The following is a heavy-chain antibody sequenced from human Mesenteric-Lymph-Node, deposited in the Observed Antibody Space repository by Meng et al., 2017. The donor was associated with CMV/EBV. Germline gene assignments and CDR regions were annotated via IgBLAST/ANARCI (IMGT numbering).Heavy chain of an antibody. V-gene: IGHV4-31*03. CDR1: SGSINNGGDY. J-gene: IGHJ4*02. Sequence: LPCTVSSGSINNGGDYWSWIRHHPGKGLEWIGSIYHTGSTYYNPSLKSRLTMSVDTSKSQFSLKLSSVTAADTAMYYCARVLDTTPDYWGQGTLVTVSS. CDR3: ARVLDTTPDY. CDR2: IYHTGST. D-gene: IGHD1-14*01.